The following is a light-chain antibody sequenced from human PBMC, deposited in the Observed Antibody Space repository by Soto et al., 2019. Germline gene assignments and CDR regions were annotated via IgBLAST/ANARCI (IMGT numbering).Light chain of an antibody. Sequence: ALTQPASVSGSPGQPITISCTGTSSDVGGYNYVSWYQQHPGKAPKLMIYDVSNRPSGVSNRFSGSKSGNTASLTISGLQAEDEADYYCSSYTSSSTYVFGTGTKVTVL. CDR2: DVS. CDR3: SSYTSSSTYV. CDR1: SSDVGGYNY. V-gene: IGLV2-14*01. J-gene: IGLJ1*01.